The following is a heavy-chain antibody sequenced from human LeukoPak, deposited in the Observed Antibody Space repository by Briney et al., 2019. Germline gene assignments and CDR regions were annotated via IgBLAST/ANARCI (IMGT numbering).Heavy chain of an antibody. D-gene: IGHD3-22*01. CDR3: AKEGRPLGTYYYDSSGYYPGYFDY. J-gene: IGHJ4*02. CDR1: GFTFRNYG. V-gene: IGHV3-30*02. CDR2: IRYDGSNK. Sequence: PGGCLRLSCAAPGFTFRNYGIPSVRQAPGKGLEWVAFIRYDGSNKYYAESVKGRFTISRDNSKNTLYLQMNSLRAEDTAVYYCAKEGRPLGTYYYDSSGYYPGYFDYWGQGTLVTVSS.